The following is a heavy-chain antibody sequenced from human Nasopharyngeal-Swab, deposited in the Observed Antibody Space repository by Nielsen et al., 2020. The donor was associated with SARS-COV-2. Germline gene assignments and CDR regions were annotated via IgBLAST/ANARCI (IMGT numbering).Heavy chain of an antibody. CDR1: GFTFSSYA. CDR2: ISYDGSNK. D-gene: IGHD6-13*01. V-gene: IGHV3-30-3*01. CDR3: ARDPSSSWLYDAFDI. Sequence: LSLTCAASGFTFSSYAMHWVRQAPGKGLEWVAVISYDGSNKYYADSVKGRFTISRDNSKNTLYLQMNSLRAEDTAVYYCARDPSSSWLYDAFDILGQGTMVTVSS. J-gene: IGHJ3*02.